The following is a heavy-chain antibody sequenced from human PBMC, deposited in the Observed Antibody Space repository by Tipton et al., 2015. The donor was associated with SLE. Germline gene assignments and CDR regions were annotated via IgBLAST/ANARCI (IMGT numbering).Heavy chain of an antibody. D-gene: IGHD3-16*01. J-gene: IGHJ4*02. V-gene: IGHV4-59*01. CDR2: IYYSGST. CDR3: AREGWGSFDY. Sequence: TLSLTCTVSGDSISSYYWSWIRQPPGKGLEWIGYIYYSGSTNYNPSLKSRVTISVDTSKNQFSLKLSSVTAADTAVYYCAREGWGSFDYWGQGTLVTVSS. CDR1: GDSISSYY.